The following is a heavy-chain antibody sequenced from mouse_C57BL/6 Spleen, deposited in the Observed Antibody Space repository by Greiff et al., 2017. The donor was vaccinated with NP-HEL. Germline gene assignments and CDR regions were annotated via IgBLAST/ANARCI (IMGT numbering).Heavy chain of an antibody. CDR1: GYTFTSYW. CDR3: AREFNPSYSGDY. Sequence: VQLQQPGAELVKPGASVKMSCKASGYTFTSYWITWVKQRPGQGLEWIGDIYPGSGSTTYNEKFKSKATLTVDTSSSTAYMQLSSLTSEDSAVYYCAREFNPSYSGDYWGQGTTLTVSS. D-gene: IGHD1-1*01. CDR2: IYPGSGST. V-gene: IGHV1-55*01. J-gene: IGHJ2*01.